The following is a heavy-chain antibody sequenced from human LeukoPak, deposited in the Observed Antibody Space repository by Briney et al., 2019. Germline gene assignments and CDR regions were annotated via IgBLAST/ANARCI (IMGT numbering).Heavy chain of an antibody. CDR1: GFTFSSYS. V-gene: IGHV3-21*01. J-gene: IGHJ3*02. CDR2: ISSRSSYI. CDR3: ARDLSAMVMNDASDI. D-gene: IGHD5-18*01. Sequence: GGSLRLSCAASGFTFSSYSMNWVRQAPGKGLEWVSSISSRSSYIYYADSVKGRFTISRDNAKNSLYLQMNSLRAEDTAVYYCARDLSAMVMNDASDIWGQGTMVTVSS.